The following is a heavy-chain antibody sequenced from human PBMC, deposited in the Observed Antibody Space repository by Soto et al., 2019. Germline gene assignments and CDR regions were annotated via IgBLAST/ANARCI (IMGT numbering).Heavy chain of an antibody. J-gene: IGHJ6*02. D-gene: IGHD6-19*01. CDR1: GFTLSSYE. CDR3: ARVLAVAGTDYYYGMDV. V-gene: IGHV3-48*03. CDR2: ISSSGSTI. Sequence: GGSLRLSCAASGFTLSSYEMNWARQAPGKGLEWVSYISSSGSTIYYADSVKGRFTISRDNAKNSLYLQMNSLRAEDTAVYYCARVLAVAGTDYYYGMDVWGQGTTVTVSS.